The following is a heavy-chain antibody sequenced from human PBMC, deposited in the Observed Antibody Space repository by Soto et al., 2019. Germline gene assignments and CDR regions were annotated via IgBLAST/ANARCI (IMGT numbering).Heavy chain of an antibody. CDR1: GGSFSGYY. Sequence: PSETLSLTCAVYGGSFSGYYWSWIRQPPGKGLEWIGEINDSGSTNYNPSLKSRVTISVDTSKNQFSLKLSSVTAADTAVYYCARGRSGSYSYWGQGTLVTVSS. D-gene: IGHD1-26*01. CDR3: ARGRSGSYSY. V-gene: IGHV4-34*01. CDR2: INDSGST. J-gene: IGHJ4*02.